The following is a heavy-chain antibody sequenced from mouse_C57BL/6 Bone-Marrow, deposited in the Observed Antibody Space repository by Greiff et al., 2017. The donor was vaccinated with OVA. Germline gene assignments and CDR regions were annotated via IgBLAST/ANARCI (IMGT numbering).Heavy chain of an antibody. Sequence: VQLQQSGAELARPGASVKMSCKASGYTFTSYTMHWVKQRPGQGLEWIGYINPSSGYTKYNQKFKDKATLTADKSSSTAYMQLSSLTSEDSAVYYCARYDYGSSYDAMDYWGQGTSVTVSS. CDR1: GYTFTSYT. CDR3: ARYDYGSSYDAMDY. V-gene: IGHV1-4*01. CDR2: INPSSGYT. D-gene: IGHD1-1*01. J-gene: IGHJ4*01.